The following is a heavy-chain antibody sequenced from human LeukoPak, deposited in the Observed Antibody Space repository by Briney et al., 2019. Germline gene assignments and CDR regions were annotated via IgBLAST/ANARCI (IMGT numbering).Heavy chain of an antibody. D-gene: IGHD2-2*01. Sequence: QPGGSLRLSCAASGFTFSSYAMHWVRQAPGKGLEWVAVISYDGSNKYYADSVKGRFTISRDNSKNTLYLQMNSLRAEDTAVYYCARDRGQLLRMDVWGKGTTVTVSS. V-gene: IGHV3-30*04. CDR1: GFTFSSYA. J-gene: IGHJ6*04. CDR2: ISYDGSNK. CDR3: ARDRGQLLRMDV.